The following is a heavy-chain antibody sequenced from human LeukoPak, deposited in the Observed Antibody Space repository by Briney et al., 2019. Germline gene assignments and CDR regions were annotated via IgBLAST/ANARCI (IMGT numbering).Heavy chain of an antibody. CDR2: VRSDGTTK. CDR1: GFSFSSHG. J-gene: IGHJ4*02. CDR3: AKDQPRAYFDS. Sequence: GGSLRLSCAASGFSFSSHGMHWVRQAPGKGLEWVAFVRSDGTTKYYTDSVKGRFTISRDNSKNTMYLQMNSLRAEDTAVYYCAKDQPRAYFDSWGQGTLVTVSS. D-gene: IGHD2-2*01. V-gene: IGHV3-30*02.